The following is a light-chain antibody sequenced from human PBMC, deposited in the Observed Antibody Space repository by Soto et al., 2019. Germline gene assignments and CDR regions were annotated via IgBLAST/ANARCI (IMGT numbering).Light chain of an antibody. V-gene: IGLV2-14*03. CDR2: DVS. CDR3: TSYTTSSTYV. Sequence: QSALTQPASVSGSPGQSIAISCTGTSSDVDAYNFVSWYQHHPGKAPKLMIFDVSNRPSGVSNRFSGSKSGNTASLTISGLPAEDEADYYCTSYTTSSTYVFGTGTKLTVL. CDR1: SSDVDAYNF. J-gene: IGLJ1*01.